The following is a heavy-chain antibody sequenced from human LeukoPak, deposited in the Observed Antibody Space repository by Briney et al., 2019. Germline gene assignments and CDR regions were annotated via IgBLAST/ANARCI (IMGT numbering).Heavy chain of an antibody. D-gene: IGHD6-13*01. CDR1: GFTFSSYG. V-gene: IGHV3-33*01. CDR3: ARGRIAAAVPDWFDP. J-gene: IGHJ5*02. Sequence: PGRSLRLSCAASGFTFSSYGMHWVRQAPGKGLEWVAVIWYDGSNKYYADSVKGRFTISRDNSKNTLYLQMNSLRAEDTAVYYCARGRIAAAVPDWFDPWGQGTLVTVSS. CDR2: IWYDGSNK.